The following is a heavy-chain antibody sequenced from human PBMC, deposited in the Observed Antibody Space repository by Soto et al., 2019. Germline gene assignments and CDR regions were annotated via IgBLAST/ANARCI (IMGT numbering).Heavy chain of an antibody. J-gene: IGHJ4*02. CDR1: GISISSSSYY. CDR3: ARGGSYDSSGYYNFDS. Sequence: PSEALSLTCTVSGISISSSSYYWGWIRQPPGKGLEWIGSIYSSGSTNYNPSLKSRVTISVDTSKNQFSLKLNSVTAADSAVYYCARGGSYDSSGYYNFDSWGQGTLVTVSS. CDR2: IYSSGST. V-gene: IGHV4-39*07. D-gene: IGHD3-22*01.